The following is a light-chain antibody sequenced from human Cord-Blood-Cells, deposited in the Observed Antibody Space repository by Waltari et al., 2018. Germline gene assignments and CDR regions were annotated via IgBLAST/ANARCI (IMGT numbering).Light chain of an antibody. J-gene: IGLJ2*01. Sequence: QSALTQPRSVSGSPGQSVTISCTGTSRDVGGSNTVSWYQQHPGKAPKLMIYDVSKRPSGVPDRFSGSKSGNTASLTISGLQAEDEADYYCCSYAGSYSFVVFGGGTKLTVL. CDR1: SRDVGGSNT. CDR2: DVS. CDR3: CSYAGSYSFVV. V-gene: IGLV2-11*01.